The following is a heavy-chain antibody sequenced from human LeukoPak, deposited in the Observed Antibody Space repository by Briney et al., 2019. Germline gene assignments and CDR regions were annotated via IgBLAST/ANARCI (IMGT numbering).Heavy chain of an antibody. D-gene: IGHD3-22*01. CDR2: IFYSGSM. V-gene: IGHV4-39*01. CDR1: GGSMISGSDY. CDR3: ARGLYYYDSSDYYGAFDI. J-gene: IGHJ3*02. Sequence: SETLSLTCAVSGGSMISGSDYWAWIRQPPGKGLEWIGHIFYSGSMYYNPSLESRVTISVDTSKNQFSLKLSSVTAADTAVYYCARGLYYYDSSDYYGAFDIWGQGTMVTVSS.